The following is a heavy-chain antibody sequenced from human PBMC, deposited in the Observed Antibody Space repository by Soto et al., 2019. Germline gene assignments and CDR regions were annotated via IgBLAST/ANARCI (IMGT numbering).Heavy chain of an antibody. J-gene: IGHJ5*02. CDR3: ARGGGSYYHWFDP. CDR2: ISYDGSNK. V-gene: IGHV3-30-3*01. Sequence: GGSLRLSCAASGFTFSSYAMHWVRQAPGKGLEWVAVISYDGSNKYYADSVKGRFTISRDNSKNTLYLQMNSLRAEDTAVYYCARGGGSYYHWFDPWGQGTLVTVSS. D-gene: IGHD1-26*01. CDR1: GFTFSSYA.